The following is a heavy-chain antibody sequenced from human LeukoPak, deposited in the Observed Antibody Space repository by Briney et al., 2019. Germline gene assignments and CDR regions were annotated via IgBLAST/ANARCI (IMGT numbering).Heavy chain of an antibody. Sequence: PGGSLRLSCAVSGITLSNYGMSWVRQAPGKGLEWVAGISGSGGSTNYAGSVKGRFTISRDNRKNTLYLQMNSLRVEDTAVYFCAKRGAVIRVILVGFHKEAYYFDSWGQGALVTVSS. J-gene: IGHJ4*02. V-gene: IGHV3-23*01. CDR3: AKRGAVIRVILVGFHKEAYYFDS. D-gene: IGHD3-22*01. CDR2: ISGSGGST. CDR1: GITLSNYG.